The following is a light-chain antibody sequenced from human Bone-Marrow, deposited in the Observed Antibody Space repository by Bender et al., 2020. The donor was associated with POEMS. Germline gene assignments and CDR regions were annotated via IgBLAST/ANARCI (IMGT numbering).Light chain of an antibody. Sequence: QSVLTQPPSASGTPGQRVTISCSGGSSNIGAHAVNWYQHLPGTAPKLLIYSSHRRPSEVPDRFSGSRSGTSASLAISGLQSEDEADYYCAVWDDSLSSPLFGGGTKLTVL. CDR1: SSNIGAHA. J-gene: IGLJ2*01. CDR3: AVWDDSLSSPL. CDR2: SSH. V-gene: IGLV1-44*01.